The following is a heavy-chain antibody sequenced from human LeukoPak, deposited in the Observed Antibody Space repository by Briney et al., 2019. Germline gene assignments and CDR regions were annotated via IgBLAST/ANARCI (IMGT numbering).Heavy chain of an antibody. CDR3: AREVDAAAAYNWFDP. D-gene: IGHD2-2*01. CDR2: IYHSGST. J-gene: IGHJ5*02. CDR1: GYSIRSGYY. V-gene: IGHV4-38-2*02. Sequence: SETLSLTCTVSGYSIRSGYYWGWIRQPPGKELEWIGTIYHSGSTNYNPSLKSRVTMSVDTSKNQFSLKLSSVTAADTAVYYCAREVDAAAAYNWFDPWGQGTLVTVSS.